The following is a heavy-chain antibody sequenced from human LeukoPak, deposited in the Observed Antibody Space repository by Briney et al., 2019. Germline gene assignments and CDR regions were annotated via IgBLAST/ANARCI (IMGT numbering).Heavy chain of an antibody. CDR3: ARSRDGYNTHDY. D-gene: IGHD5-24*01. V-gene: IGHV3-11*01. Sequence: GGSLRLSCAASGFTYSDYYMSWIRQAPGKGLEWVSYISSSGSTIYYADSVRGRFTISRDNAKNSLYLQMNSLRAEDTAVYYCARSRDGYNTHDYWGQGTLVTVSS. CDR1: GFTYSDYY. CDR2: ISSSGSTI. J-gene: IGHJ4*02.